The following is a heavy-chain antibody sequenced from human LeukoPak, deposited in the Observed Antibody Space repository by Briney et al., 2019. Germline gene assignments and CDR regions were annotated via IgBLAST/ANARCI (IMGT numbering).Heavy chain of an antibody. CDR2: ISYDGSNK. J-gene: IGHJ4*02. CDR1: GFTFSGYG. V-gene: IGHV3-30*18. CDR3: AKGNAYYYDSSGYYG. Sequence: GRSLRLSCAASGFTFSGYGMHWVRQAPGKGLEWVAVISYDGSNKYYADSVKGRFTISRDNSKNTLYLQMNSLRAEDTAVYYCAKGNAYYYDSSGYYGWGQGTLVTVSS. D-gene: IGHD3-22*01.